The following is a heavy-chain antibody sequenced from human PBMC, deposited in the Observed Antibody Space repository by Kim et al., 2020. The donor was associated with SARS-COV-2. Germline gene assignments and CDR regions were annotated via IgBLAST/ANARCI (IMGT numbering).Heavy chain of an antibody. V-gene: IGHV4-59*01. Sequence: SETLSLTCTVSGGSISSYYWSWIRQPPGKGLEWIGYIYYSGSTNYNPSLNSRVTISVDTSKNQFSLKLSSVTAADTAVYYCARLTRVDYYDSSGSTPTHNWFDPWGQGTLVTVSS. CDR1: GGSISSYY. CDR2: IYYSGST. J-gene: IGHJ5*02. D-gene: IGHD3-22*01. CDR3: ARLTRVDYYDSSGSTPTHNWFDP.